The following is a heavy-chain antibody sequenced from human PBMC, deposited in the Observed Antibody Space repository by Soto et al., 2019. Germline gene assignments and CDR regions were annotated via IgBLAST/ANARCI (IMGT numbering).Heavy chain of an antibody. CDR2: ISGSGGST. V-gene: IGHV3-23*01. CDR3: AKRIQPASYFDY. CDR1: GFTFSSYA. J-gene: IGHJ4*02. Sequence: GGSLRLSCAASGFTFSSYAISWVRQAPGKGLEWVSAISGSGGSTYYADSVKGRFTISRDNSKNTLYLQMNSLRAEDTAVYYCAKRIQPASYFDYWGQGTLVTVSS.